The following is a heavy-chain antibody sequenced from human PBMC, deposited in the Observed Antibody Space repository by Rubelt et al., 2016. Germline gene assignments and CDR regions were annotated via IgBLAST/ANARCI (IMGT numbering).Heavy chain of an antibody. CDR2: INHSGST. Sequence: QVQLQQWGAGLLKPSETLSLTCAVYGGSFSGYYWSWIRQPPGKGLEWIGEINHSGSTNYNPSLKSRVTISVDTSKNQFSLKLSSVTAADTAVYYCARIGSLLSDVWSKGTTVTVSS. CDR3: ARIGSLLSDV. D-gene: IGHD1-26*01. CDR1: GGSFSGYY. V-gene: IGHV4-34*01. J-gene: IGHJ6*04.